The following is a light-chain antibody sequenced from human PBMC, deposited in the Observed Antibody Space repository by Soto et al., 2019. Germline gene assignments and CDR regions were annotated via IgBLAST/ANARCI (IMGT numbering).Light chain of an antibody. CDR3: QQYGGSPSIT. V-gene: IGKV3-20*01. J-gene: IGKJ5*01. Sequence: VLTQYPGTLSLSPGEGAALSCRAIQILSSNYLAWYQQKPGQAPRLLIYGESRRATGIPDRFSGSGSGTDFTLAIRRLEPEDSAVYYCQQYGGSPSITSAQRIRLAI. CDR2: GES. CDR1: QILSSNY.